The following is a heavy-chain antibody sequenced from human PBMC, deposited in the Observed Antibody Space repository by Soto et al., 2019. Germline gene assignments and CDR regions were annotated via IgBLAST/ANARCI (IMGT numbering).Heavy chain of an antibody. CDR2: IIGRGSSI. V-gene: IGHV3-23*01. J-gene: IGHJ4*02. Sequence: GGSLRLSCVTSGFTFSSSAMSWVRQAPGKGLEWVSAIIGRGSSIYYADSVKGRFTISRDNAKNTLYLQMNSLRAEDTAVYYCARASSYSSGPNWFDYWGQGTLVTVSS. CDR1: GFTFSSSA. CDR3: ARASSYSSGPNWFDY. D-gene: IGHD6-19*01.